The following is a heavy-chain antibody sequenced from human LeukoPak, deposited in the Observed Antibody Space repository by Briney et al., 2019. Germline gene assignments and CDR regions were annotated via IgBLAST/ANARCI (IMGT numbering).Heavy chain of an antibody. J-gene: IGHJ4*02. CDR3: ARANSQLRFLEWFSNQYYFDY. CDR1: GGSVSSGSYY. Sequence: SETLSLTCTVSGGSVSSGSYYWSWIRQPPGKGLEWIGYIYYSGSTNYNPSLKSRVTISVDTSKNQFSLKLSSVTAADTAVYYCARANSQLRFLEWFSNQYYFDYWGQGTLVTVSS. CDR2: IYYSGST. V-gene: IGHV4-61*01. D-gene: IGHD3-3*01.